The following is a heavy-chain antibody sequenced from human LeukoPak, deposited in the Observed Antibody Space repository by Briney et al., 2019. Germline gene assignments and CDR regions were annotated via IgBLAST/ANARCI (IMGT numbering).Heavy chain of an antibody. CDR2: IFYSGNS. CDR1: GGSINSGGYY. J-gene: IGHJ4*02. D-gene: IGHD4-17*01. V-gene: IGHV4-31*01. CDR3: AREVAVPTHFDY. Sequence: SETLSLTCTVSGGSINSGGYYWSWIRQHPGKGLEWIGYIFYSGNSYFNPSLKSPATISMDTSKNQFSLKLSSVTAADTAVYYCAREVAVPTHFDYWGQGTLVTVSS.